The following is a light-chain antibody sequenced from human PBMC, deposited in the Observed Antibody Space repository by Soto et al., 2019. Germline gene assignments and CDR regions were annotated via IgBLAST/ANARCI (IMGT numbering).Light chain of an antibody. CDR1: QSISSW. CDR2: DAS. CDR3: QQYYTYSSYT. V-gene: IGKV1-5*01. J-gene: IGKJ2*01. Sequence: DIQMTQPPSTLSASVGDRVTITCRASQSISSWLAWYQQKPGKAPKLLIYDASSLESGVPSTFRGAGSGTEFTLTISSLQPDDFATYYCQQYYTYSSYTFGQGTKLEIE.